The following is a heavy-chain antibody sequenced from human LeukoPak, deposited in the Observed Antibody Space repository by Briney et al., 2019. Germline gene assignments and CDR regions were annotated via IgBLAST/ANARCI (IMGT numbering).Heavy chain of an antibody. Sequence: GGSLRLSCAASTFTFSNYWMSWVRQAPGKGLEWVANINQNGSEKHYADSVKGRFTFSRDNAKNSLYLQMNCLRAEDTAVYYCARAQSGHCSSTSCYDYGMDVWGQGTTVTVSS. V-gene: IGHV3-7*01. CDR1: TFTFSNYW. J-gene: IGHJ6*02. CDR3: ARAQSGHCSSTSCYDYGMDV. CDR2: INQNGSEK. D-gene: IGHD2-2*01.